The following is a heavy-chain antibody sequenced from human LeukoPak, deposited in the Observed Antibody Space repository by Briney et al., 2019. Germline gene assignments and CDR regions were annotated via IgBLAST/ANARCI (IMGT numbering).Heavy chain of an antibody. CDR3: ARDGTESVVPAVNAFDI. J-gene: IGHJ3*02. CDR1: GGSISSYY. V-gene: IGHV4-4*07. D-gene: IGHD2-2*01. Sequence: PSETLSLTCTVSGGSISSYYWSWIRQPAGKGLEWIGRIYTSGSTNYNPSLKSRVTMSVDTSKNQFSLKLSSVTAADTAVYYCARDGTESVVPAVNAFDIWGQGTMVTVSS. CDR2: IYTSGST.